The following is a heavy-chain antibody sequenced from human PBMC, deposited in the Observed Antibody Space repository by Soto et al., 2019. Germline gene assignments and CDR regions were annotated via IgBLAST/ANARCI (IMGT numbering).Heavy chain of an antibody. D-gene: IGHD3-22*01. J-gene: IGHJ4*02. V-gene: IGHV3-48*03. Sequence: PGGSLRLSCAASGFTFRSYEMNWVRQAPGKGLEWVSYISSSGSTIYYADSVKGRFTISRDNAKNSLYLQMNSLRAEDTAVYYCARAPYYYDSSGSLDYWGQGTLVTVSS. CDR1: GFTFRSYE. CDR2: ISSSGSTI. CDR3: ARAPYYYDSSGSLDY.